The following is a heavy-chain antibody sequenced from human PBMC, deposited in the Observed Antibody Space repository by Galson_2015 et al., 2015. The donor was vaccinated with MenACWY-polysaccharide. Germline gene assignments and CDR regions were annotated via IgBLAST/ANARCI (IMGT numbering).Heavy chain of an antibody. J-gene: IGHJ4*02. CDR1: GYSFTNYY. D-gene: IGHD2-2*01. V-gene: IGHV1-46*01. Sequence: SCKASGYSFTNYYIHWLRQAPGPGLAWMGRINPTAATIHYSQKFKGIVTMTRDTSTTTVYMELISLRSEETAVYYFAREPPSKCYFDFCDQATPLTLSS. CDR2: INPTAATI. CDR3: AREPPSKCYFDF.